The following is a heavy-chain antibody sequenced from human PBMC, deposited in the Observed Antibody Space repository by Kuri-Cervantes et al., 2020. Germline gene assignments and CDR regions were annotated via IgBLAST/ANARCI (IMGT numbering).Heavy chain of an antibody. D-gene: IGHD6-6*01. J-gene: IGHJ6*02. V-gene: IGHV1-18*01. CDR1: GYTFTSYG. CDR3: ARDRTSSIAARPRLGYGMDV. CDR2: ISAYNGNT. Sequence: GGSLRLSCKASGYTFTSYGISWVRQAPGQGLEWMGWISAYNGNTNYAQKLQGRVTMTRDTSTSTVYMELSSLRSEDTAVYYCARDRTSSIAARPRLGYGMDVWGQGTTVTVSS.